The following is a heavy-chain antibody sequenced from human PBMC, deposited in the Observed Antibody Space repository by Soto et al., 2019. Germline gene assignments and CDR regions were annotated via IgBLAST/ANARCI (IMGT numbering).Heavy chain of an antibody. J-gene: IGHJ4*02. D-gene: IGHD2-15*01. CDR2: IWYDGSNK. V-gene: IGHV3-33*01. CDR1: GFTFSSYG. CDR3: ARETQWCYFDY. Sequence: QVQLVESGGGVVQPGRSLRLSCAASGFTFSSYGMHWVRQAPGKGLEWVAVIWYDGSNKYYADSVKGRFTISRDNSKNTLYLQMNSLRAEDTAVYYCARETQWCYFDYWGQGTLVTVSS.